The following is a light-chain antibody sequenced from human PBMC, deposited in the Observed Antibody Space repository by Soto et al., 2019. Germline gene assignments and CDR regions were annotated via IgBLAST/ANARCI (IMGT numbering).Light chain of an antibody. J-gene: IGKJ1*01. CDR3: QQYNSYWT. CDR2: KAS. CDR1: QSISSW. Sequence: DIHMTQSPSTLSASVGDRVTSTCRASQSISSWLAWYQQKPGKAPKLLIYKASSLQIGVPSRFSGSGSGTEFTLTISSLQPDDFATYYCQQYNSYWTFGQGTKVDIK. V-gene: IGKV1-5*03.